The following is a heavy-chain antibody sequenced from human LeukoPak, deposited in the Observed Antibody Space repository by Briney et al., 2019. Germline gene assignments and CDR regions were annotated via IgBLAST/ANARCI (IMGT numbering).Heavy chain of an antibody. Sequence: GGSLRLSCAASGFTFSSYSMNWVRQTPGKGLEWISYIRSSSSTIYYADSVKGRFAISRDNAKNSLYLQMDSLRAEDTAVYYCVTGMWGYCSATSCPLDLWGQGTLVTVSS. CDR3: VTGMWGYCSATSCPLDL. J-gene: IGHJ5*02. CDR2: IRSSSSTI. D-gene: IGHD2-2*01. V-gene: IGHV3-48*01. CDR1: GFTFSSYS.